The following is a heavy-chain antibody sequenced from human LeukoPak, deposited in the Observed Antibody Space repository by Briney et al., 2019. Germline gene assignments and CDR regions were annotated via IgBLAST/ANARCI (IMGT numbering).Heavy chain of an antibody. CDR3: AKSGLAMSNYYFDY. J-gene: IGHJ4*02. CDR1: GFTFSTYA. D-gene: IGHD5-18*01. Sequence: GGSLRLSCAASGFTFSTYAMSWVRQAPGKGLEWVSAISDNGGRKYYADSVKGRFTISRDNSKNTLYLQMNSLRAEDTAVYYCAKSGLAMSNYYFDYWGQGTLVTVSS. CDR2: ISDNGGRK. V-gene: IGHV3-23*01.